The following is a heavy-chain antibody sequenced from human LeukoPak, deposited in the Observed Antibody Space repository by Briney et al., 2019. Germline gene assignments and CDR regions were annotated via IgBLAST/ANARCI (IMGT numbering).Heavy chain of an antibody. D-gene: IGHD3-3*01. CDR2: TYYRSKWYN. CDR1: GDSVSSNSAA. Sequence: SQTLSLTRAISGDSVSSNSAAWTWIRQSPSRGLEWLGRTYYRSKWYNDYAVSVKSRITINPDTSKNQFSLQLNSVTPEDTAVYYCARTLNRYCDFWSGWGQGTLVTVSS. CDR3: ARTLNRYCDFWSG. V-gene: IGHV6-1*01. J-gene: IGHJ4*02.